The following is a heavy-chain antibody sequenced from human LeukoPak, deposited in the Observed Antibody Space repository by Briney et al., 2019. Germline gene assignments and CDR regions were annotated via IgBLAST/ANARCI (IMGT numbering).Heavy chain of an antibody. CDR3: TRGSITVDH. V-gene: IGHV4-61*02. CDR2: MYTSGGT. J-gene: IGHJ4*02. D-gene: IGHD6-19*01. CDR1: GGSISSGSSY. Sequence: SQTLSLTCTVSGGSISSGSSYWSWIRQPAGKGLEWIGRMYTSGGTNYNPSLKSRVTISVDTSKNQFSLKMTSVTAADTAVYYCTRGSITVDHWGQGTLVTVSS.